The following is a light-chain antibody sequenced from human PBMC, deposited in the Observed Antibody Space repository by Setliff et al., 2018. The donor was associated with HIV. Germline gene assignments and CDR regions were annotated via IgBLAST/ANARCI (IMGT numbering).Light chain of an antibody. CDR1: SNDVGAYSF. V-gene: IGLV2-14*03. Sequence: QSALTQPASVSGSPGQSITISCTGTSNDVGAYSFVSWFQQLPGAVPRLMIFDSNKRPSGVPDRFSGSKSGNTASLTISGLRPDDEADYYCCSYMGWYMYVFGTGTKVTVL. CDR2: DSN. CDR3: CSYMGWYMYV. J-gene: IGLJ1*01.